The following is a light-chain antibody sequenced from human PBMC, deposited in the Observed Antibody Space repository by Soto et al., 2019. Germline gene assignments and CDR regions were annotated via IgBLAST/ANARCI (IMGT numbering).Light chain of an antibody. CDR2: AVA. V-gene: IGKV2D-29*01. J-gene: IGKJ2*01. CDR1: QSLLHSDGKTY. Sequence: DIVMTQSPLSLSVTPGQPASISCKSSQSLLHSDGKTYLYWFLQRPGQAPQLLIYAVANRFSGVPDRFSGSGSGTDFTLKVSRVQAEDFGVYYCLQRNESPQTFGQGTKLEIK. CDR3: LQRNESPQT.